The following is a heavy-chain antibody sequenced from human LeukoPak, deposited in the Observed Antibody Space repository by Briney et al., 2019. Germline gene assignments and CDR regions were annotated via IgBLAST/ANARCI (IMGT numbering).Heavy chain of an antibody. CDR3: ARAIAVAGTDFDY. Sequence: PAETLSLTCTVSGGSINSSSYYWGWIRQPPGKGLEWIGSFYYNGSTYYNPSLKSRLTISVDTSKNQFSLKLSSVTAADTAVYYCARAIAVAGTDFDYWGQGTLVTVSS. V-gene: IGHV4-39*07. J-gene: IGHJ4*02. CDR2: FYYNGST. CDR1: GGSINSSSYY. D-gene: IGHD6-19*01.